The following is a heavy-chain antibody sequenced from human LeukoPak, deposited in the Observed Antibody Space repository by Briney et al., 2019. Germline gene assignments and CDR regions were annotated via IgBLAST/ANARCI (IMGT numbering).Heavy chain of an antibody. J-gene: IGHJ6*03. Sequence: PSETLSLTCTVSGGSISSSSYYWGWIRQPPGKGLEWIGSIYYSGSTYYNPSLKSRVTISVDTSKNQFSLKLSSVTAADTAVYYCARGRGLGGYYYYYMDVWGEGTTVTVSS. CDR2: IYYSGST. CDR1: GGSISSSSYY. D-gene: IGHD1-26*01. CDR3: ARGRGLGGYYYYYMDV. V-gene: IGHV4-39*01.